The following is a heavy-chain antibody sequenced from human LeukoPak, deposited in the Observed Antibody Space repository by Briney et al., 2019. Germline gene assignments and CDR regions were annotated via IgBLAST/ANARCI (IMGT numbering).Heavy chain of an antibody. CDR3: ARDMVRIRGIAARPDAFDI. V-gene: IGHV1-69*05. CDR2: IIPIFGTA. J-gene: IGHJ3*02. CDR1: GGTFSSYA. D-gene: IGHD6-6*01. Sequence: SVKVSCKASGGTFSSYAISWVRQAPGQGLEWMGGIIPIFGTANYAQKFQGRVTITTDESTSTAYMELSSLRSEDTAVYYCARDMVRIRGIAARPDAFDIWGQGTMVTVSS.